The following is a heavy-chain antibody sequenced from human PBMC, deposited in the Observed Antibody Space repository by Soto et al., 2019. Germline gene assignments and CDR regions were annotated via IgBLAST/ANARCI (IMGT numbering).Heavy chain of an antibody. CDR3: ARGASEDSSGYYEDYYWYFDL. Sequence: EVQLVETGGGLIQPGGSLRLSCAASGFTVSSNYMSWVRQAPGKGLEWVSVIYSGGSTYYADSVKGRFTISGDNSKNTLYLKMNSLRAEDTVVYYCARGASEDSSGYYEDYYWYFDLWGRGTLVTVSS. D-gene: IGHD3-22*01. J-gene: IGHJ2*01. V-gene: IGHV3-53*05. CDR2: IYSGGST. CDR1: GFTVSSNY.